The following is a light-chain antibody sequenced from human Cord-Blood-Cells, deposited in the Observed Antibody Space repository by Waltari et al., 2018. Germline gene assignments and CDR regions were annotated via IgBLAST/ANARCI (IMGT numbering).Light chain of an antibody. CDR2: GAS. CDR3: QQYGSSPLFT. V-gene: IGKV3-20*01. Sequence: EIVLTQSPGTLSLSPGERATLSCRASQSVSSSYLAWYQQKPGQAPRLLIYGASSRATGIPDRFSGSGSGTDFILTINRLEPEDFAVYYCQQYGSSPLFTFGPGTKVDIK. J-gene: IGKJ3*01. CDR1: QSVSSSY.